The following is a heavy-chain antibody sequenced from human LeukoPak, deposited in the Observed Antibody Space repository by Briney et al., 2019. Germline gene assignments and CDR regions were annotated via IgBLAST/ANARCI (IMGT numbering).Heavy chain of an antibody. CDR3: ARGIHLRRDGYNFDY. CDR1: GGSISSYY. V-gene: IGHV4-59*08. D-gene: IGHD5-24*01. J-gene: IGHJ4*02. Sequence: SETLSLTCTVSGGSISSYYWSWIRQPPGKGLEWIGYIYNSGSTNCNPSLKSRVTISVDTSKNQFSLKLSSVTAADTAVYYCARGIHLRRDGYNFDYWGQGTLVTVSS. CDR2: IYNSGST.